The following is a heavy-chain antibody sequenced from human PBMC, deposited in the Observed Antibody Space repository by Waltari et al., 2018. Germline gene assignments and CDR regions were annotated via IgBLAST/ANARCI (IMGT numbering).Heavy chain of an antibody. CDR3: ARGGYRFGYTFDY. V-gene: IGHV3-30*01. CDR1: GFTFSSYA. J-gene: IGHJ4*02. D-gene: IGHD5-18*01. Sequence: QVQLVESGGGVVQPGRSLRLSCAASGFTFSSYAMHWVRQAPGKGLEWVSMIYYEGSNKYYAESVKGRFAISRDNSKNTVYLDMNSLRVEDTAVYYCARGGYRFGYTFDYWGQGTVVTVSS. CDR2: IYYEGSNK.